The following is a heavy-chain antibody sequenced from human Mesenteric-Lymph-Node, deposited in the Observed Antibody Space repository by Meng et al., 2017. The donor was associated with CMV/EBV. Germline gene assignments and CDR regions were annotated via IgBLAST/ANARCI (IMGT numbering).Heavy chain of an antibody. Sequence: GESLKISCAASGFTFSSFTMNWVRQPPGKGLEWVSYISSSSTTIYYADSVKGRFTISRDNAKNSLYLQMNSLRAEDTAVYYCARVRRYFDWVDYWGQGTLVTRLL. D-gene: IGHD3-9*01. CDR1: GFTFSSFT. V-gene: IGHV3-48*04. J-gene: IGHJ4*02. CDR2: ISSSSTTI. CDR3: ARVRRYFDWVDY.